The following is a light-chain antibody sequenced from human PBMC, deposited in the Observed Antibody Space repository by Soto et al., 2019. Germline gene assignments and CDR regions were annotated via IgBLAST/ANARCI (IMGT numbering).Light chain of an antibody. J-gene: IGLJ2*01. Sequence: QSALTQPASVSGSPGQSITISCTGTSSDVGDYNYVSWYHQPPGTAPKLMIYDVSNRPSGVSNRFSGSKSGNTASLTISGLQAEDEADYYCSSYTSSSTYVVFGGGTKLTVL. CDR2: DVS. CDR1: SSDVGDYNY. CDR3: SSYTSSSTYVV. V-gene: IGLV2-14*01.